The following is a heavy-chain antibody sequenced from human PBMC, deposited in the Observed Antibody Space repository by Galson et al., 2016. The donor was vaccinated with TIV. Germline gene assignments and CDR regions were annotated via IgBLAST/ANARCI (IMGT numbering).Heavy chain of an antibody. CDR2: IDWDDDK. CDR1: GFSLTTSGMC. CDR3: ARRGPRGDTDY. V-gene: IGHV2-70*11. J-gene: IGHJ4*02. Sequence: PALVKPTQTLTLTCTFSGFSLTTSGMCVSWIRQPPGKALEWLARIDWDDDKYYSTSLRTRLTISKGTSKNQVVLTMTNMDPVDTATYYCARRGPRGDTDYWGLGTFVTVSS.